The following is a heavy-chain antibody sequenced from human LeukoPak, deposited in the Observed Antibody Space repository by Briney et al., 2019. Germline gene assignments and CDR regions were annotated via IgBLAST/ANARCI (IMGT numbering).Heavy chain of an antibody. Sequence: GGSLRLSCAASGFTFSSYWMSWVRQAPGKGLEWAANIKQDGSEKYYVDSVKGRFTISRDNAKNSLYLQMNSLRAEDTAVYYCARKSGYSGYILFDYWGQGTLVTVSS. J-gene: IGHJ4*02. CDR3: ARKSGYSGYILFDY. V-gene: IGHV3-7*01. CDR2: IKQDGSEK. D-gene: IGHD5-12*01. CDR1: GFTFSSYW.